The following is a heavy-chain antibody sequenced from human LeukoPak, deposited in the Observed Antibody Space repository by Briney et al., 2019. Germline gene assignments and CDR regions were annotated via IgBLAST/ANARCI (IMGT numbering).Heavy chain of an antibody. CDR2: ISGSGGST. D-gene: IGHD1-14*01. CDR1: GFTFSSYA. V-gene: IGHV3-23*01. Sequence: HSGASLRLSCAASGFTFSSYAMSWVRQAPVKGLEWVSAISGSGGSTYYAASVKGRFTISRDNSKNTLYLQMNSLRAEDTAVYYCAKIEIPGTPNYYGMDVWGQGATVTVSS. J-gene: IGHJ6*02. CDR3: AKIEIPGTPNYYGMDV.